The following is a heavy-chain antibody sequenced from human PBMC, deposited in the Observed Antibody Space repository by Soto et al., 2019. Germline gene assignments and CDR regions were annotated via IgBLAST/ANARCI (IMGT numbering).Heavy chain of an antibody. CDR1: GFTFSSYS. Sequence: PGGSLRLSCAASGFTFSSYSMNWVRQAPGKGLEWVSSISSSNSYIYYADSVKGRFTISRDNAKNSLYLQMNSLRAEDTAVYYCASGAYYYDSSGYYYYWGQGTLVTVSS. J-gene: IGHJ4*02. V-gene: IGHV3-21*01. CDR2: ISSSNSYI. D-gene: IGHD3-22*01. CDR3: ASGAYYYDSSGYYYY.